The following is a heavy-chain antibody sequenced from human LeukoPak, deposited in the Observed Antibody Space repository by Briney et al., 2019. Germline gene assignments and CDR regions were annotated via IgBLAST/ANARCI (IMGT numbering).Heavy chain of an antibody. Sequence: PGGSLRLSCAASGFNFNTYALGWVRQAPGKGLEWVSAAGNNGIAYYADSVKGHFTISRDNSKNTLYLQVNSLRVEDTAMYYCAXYVTGSSGWATYFDYWGQGTLVTVSS. CDR2: AGNNGIA. D-gene: IGHD6-19*01. V-gene: IGHV3-23*01. CDR1: GFNFNTYA. J-gene: IGHJ4*02. CDR3: AXYVTGSSGWATYFDY.